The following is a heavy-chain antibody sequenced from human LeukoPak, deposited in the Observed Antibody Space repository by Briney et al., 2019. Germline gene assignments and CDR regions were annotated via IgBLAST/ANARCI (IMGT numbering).Heavy chain of an antibody. CDR3: ARDIRGSVDTLWFDP. Sequence: GASVKVSCKASGYTFTSYDINWVRQATGQGLEWMGWMNPNSGNTGYAQKFQGRVTITRNTSISTAYMELSSLRSEDTAVYYCARDIRGSVDTLWFDPWGQGTLVTVSS. D-gene: IGHD5-18*01. CDR2: MNPNSGNT. J-gene: IGHJ5*02. CDR1: GYTFTSYD. V-gene: IGHV1-8*03.